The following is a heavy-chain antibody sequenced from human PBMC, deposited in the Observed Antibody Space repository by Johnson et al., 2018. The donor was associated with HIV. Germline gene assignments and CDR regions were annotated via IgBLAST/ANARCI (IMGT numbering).Heavy chain of an antibody. CDR1: GFTFSSYA. D-gene: IGHD6-13*01. V-gene: IGHV3-64*01. CDR2: ISSNGGST. Sequence: EVHLVESGGGLVQPGGSLRLSCAASGFTFSSYAMHWVRQAPGKGLEYVSAISSNGGSTYYANSVKGRFTISRDNSKNTLYLQMGSLRAEDMAVYYCARARYSTRNDAFDIWGQGTMVTVSS. J-gene: IGHJ3*02. CDR3: ARARYSTRNDAFDI.